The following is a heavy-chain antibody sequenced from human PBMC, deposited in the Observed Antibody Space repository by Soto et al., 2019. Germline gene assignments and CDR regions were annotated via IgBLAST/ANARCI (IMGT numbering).Heavy chain of an antibody. CDR3: ASSQDYYDSSGYFVY. D-gene: IGHD3-22*01. CDR1: GGSVSSGSYY. J-gene: IGHJ4*02. Sequence: SETLSLTCTVSGGSVSSGSYYWSWIRQPPGKGLEWIGYIYYSGSTNYNPSLKSRVTISVDTSKNQFSLKLGSVTAADTAVYYCASSQDYYDSSGYFVYWGQGTLVTVSS. V-gene: IGHV4-61*01. CDR2: IYYSGST.